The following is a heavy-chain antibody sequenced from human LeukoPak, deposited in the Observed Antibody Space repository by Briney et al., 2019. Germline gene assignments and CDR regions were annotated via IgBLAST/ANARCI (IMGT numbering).Heavy chain of an antibody. CDR1: GYTLTELS. V-gene: IGHV1-24*01. J-gene: IGHJ4*02. D-gene: IGHD3-22*01. CDR3: ATDLYDSSGYYPDY. CDR2: FDPEDGET. Sequence: ASVKVSCKVSGYTLTELSMHWVRQAPGKGLEWMGGFDPEDGETIYAQKFQGRVTMTEDTSTDTAYMELSSLRSEDTAVYYCATDLYDSSGYYPDYWGQGTLVTVSS.